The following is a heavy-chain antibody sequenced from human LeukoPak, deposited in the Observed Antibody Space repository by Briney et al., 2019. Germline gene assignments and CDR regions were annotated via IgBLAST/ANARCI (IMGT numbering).Heavy chain of an antibody. CDR3: ARDLIYGDYAFDI. V-gene: IGHV1-2*06. CDR2: ITPNSGGT. J-gene: IGHJ3*02. D-gene: IGHD4-17*01. CDR1: GYTFTGYY. Sequence: APVKVSCKASGYTFTGYYMHWVRQAPGQGLEWMGRITPNSGGTNYAQKFQGRVTMTRDTSISTAYMELSRLRSDDTAVYYCARDLIYGDYAFDIWGQGTMVTVSS.